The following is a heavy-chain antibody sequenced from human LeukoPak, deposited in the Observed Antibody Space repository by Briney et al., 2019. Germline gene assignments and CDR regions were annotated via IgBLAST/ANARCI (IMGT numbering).Heavy chain of an antibody. J-gene: IGHJ6*03. CDR3: ARNYYGSGSSPDYYYYMDV. Sequence: SETLSLTCTVSGGSISSYYWTWIRQPPGKGLEWIGYIYYSGSTNYNPSLKSRVTISVDTSKNQFSLKLSSVTAADTAVYYCARNYYGSGSSPDYYYYMDVWGKGTTVTISS. CDR2: IYYSGST. V-gene: IGHV4-59*01. D-gene: IGHD3-10*01. CDR1: GGSISSYY.